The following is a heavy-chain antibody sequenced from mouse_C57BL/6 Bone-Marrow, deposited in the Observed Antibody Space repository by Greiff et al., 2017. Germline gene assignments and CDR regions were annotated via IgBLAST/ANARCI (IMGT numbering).Heavy chain of an antibody. CDR3: ARENDYAWFAY. J-gene: IGHJ3*01. Sequence: EVKLVESGGGLVKPGGSLKLSCAASGFTFSSYAMSWVRQTPEKRLEWVATISDGGSYTYYPDNVKGRFTISRANAKNNLYLQMSHLKSEDTAMYYCARENDYAWFAYWGQGTLVTVSA. V-gene: IGHV5-4*01. CDR1: GFTFSSYA. CDR2: ISDGGSYT. D-gene: IGHD2-4*01.